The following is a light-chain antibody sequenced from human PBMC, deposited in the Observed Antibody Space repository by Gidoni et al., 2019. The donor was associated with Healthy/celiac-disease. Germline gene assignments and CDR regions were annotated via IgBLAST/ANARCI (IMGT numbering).Light chain of an antibody. J-gene: IGKJ5*01. CDR2: GAS. CDR3: QQYNNWPPVT. Sequence: EIAMTQSPATLSVAPGERATLSSRASQSVSSNLAWYHQKPGQAPRLLIYGASTSANSIPARCSGSRAGTEVTLTISSLQSEDFAVYYCQQYNNWPPVTFGQGTRLEIK. V-gene: IGKV3-15*01. CDR1: QSVSSN.